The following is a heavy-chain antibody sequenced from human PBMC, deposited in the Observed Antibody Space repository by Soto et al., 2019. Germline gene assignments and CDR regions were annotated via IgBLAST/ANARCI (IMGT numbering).Heavy chain of an antibody. V-gene: IGHV1-69*13. J-gene: IGHJ6*02. CDR3: ARDGRLLGFGELLTLDV. CDR2: IIPIFGTA. CDR1: GGTFSSYA. Sequence: SVKVSFKASGGTFSSYAISWLRQAPGQGLEWMGGIIPIFGTANYAQKFQGRVTITADESTSTAYMELSSLRSEDTAVCYCARDGRLLGFGELLTLDVWGQGTTVTVSS. D-gene: IGHD3-10*01.